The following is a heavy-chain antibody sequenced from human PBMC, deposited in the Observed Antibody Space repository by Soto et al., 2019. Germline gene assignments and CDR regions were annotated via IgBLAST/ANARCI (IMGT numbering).Heavy chain of an antibody. J-gene: IGHJ4*01. CDR1: GFTFSNAW. CDR2: IKSNVDDGTI. Sequence: GGSLRLSCVGSGFTFSNAWMSWVRQVPGKGLDWVGRIKSNVDDGTIDYATPVKGRFIISREDSKNTLYLQMNSLKIEDTAVYYCTTVISVKIRGVHLDYWGHGPLVTVSS. V-gene: IGHV3-15*01. CDR3: TTVISVKIRGVHLDY. D-gene: IGHD3-10*01.